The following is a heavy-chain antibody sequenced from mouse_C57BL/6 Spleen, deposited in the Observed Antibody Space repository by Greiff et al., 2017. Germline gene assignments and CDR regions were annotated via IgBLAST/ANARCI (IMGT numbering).Heavy chain of an antibody. CDR2: ISDGGSYT. CDR1: GFTFSSYA. D-gene: IGHD3-2*02. J-gene: IGHJ4*01. Sequence: EVKLVESGGGLVKPGGSLKLSCAASGFTFSSYAMSWVRQTPEKRLEWVATISDGGSYTYYPDNVKGRFTITRDNAKNNLYLQMSHLKSEDTAMYDCARHAQATYAMDYWGQGTSVTVSS. CDR3: ARHAQATYAMDY. V-gene: IGHV5-4*03.